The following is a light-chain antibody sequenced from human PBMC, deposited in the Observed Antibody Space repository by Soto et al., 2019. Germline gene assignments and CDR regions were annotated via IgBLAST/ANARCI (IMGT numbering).Light chain of an antibody. V-gene: IGKV3-15*01. CDR2: GAS. CDR1: QSVNKN. J-gene: IGKJ4*01. Sequence: EIVMTQSPATLSVSPGERATLSCRASQSVNKNLAWYQQKPGQAPRLLIYGASARATGIPARSSGSGSGTEFTLTISSLQSEDFAVYYCQQYNNWPLTFGGGTKVEIK. CDR3: QQYNNWPLT.